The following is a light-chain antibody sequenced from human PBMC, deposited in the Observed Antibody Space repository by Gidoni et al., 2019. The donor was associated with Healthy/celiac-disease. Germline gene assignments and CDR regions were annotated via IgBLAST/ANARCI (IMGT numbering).Light chain of an antibody. CDR3: QQSYSTPPVT. J-gene: IGKJ5*01. CDR2: AAS. Sequence: DIQMTQSPSSLSASVGDRVTIPCRASQSISSYLNWYQQKPGKAPKLLIYAASSLQSGVPSRFSGSGSVTDFTLTISRLQPEDFATYYCQQSYSTPPVTFGQGTRLEIK. V-gene: IGKV1-39*01. CDR1: QSISSY.